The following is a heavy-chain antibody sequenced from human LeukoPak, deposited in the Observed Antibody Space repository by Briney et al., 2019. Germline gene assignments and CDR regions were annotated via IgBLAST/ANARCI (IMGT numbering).Heavy chain of an antibody. CDR1: GYTFTTYA. Sequence: ASVKVSCKASGYTFTTYAMNWVRQATGQGLEWMGWMNPNSGNTGYAQKFQGRVTMTRNTSISTAYMELSSLRSEDTAVYYCARVGIAAAGDDLGYWGQGTLVTVSS. V-gene: IGHV1-8*02. J-gene: IGHJ4*02. CDR2: MNPNSGNT. D-gene: IGHD6-13*01. CDR3: ARVGIAAAGDDLGY.